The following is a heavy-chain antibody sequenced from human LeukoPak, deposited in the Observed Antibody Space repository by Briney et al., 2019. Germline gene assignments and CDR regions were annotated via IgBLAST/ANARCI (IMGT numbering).Heavy chain of an antibody. V-gene: IGHV1-18*01. CDR2: ISGYNGAT. CDR1: VYIFTTYG. CDR3: ARDSLGVSRGWYRENTFDI. Sequence: ASVKVSRKASVYIFTTYGINWVRQAPRQGLEWMGWISGYNGATNYAQNFQGRVTMTTDTSTSTAYMELRSLRSDETAVYYCARDSLGVSRGWYRENTFDIWGQGTLVTVSS. J-gene: IGHJ3*02. D-gene: IGHD6-19*01.